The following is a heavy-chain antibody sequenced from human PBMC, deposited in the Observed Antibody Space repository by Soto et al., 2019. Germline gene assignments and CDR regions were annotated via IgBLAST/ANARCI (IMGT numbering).Heavy chain of an antibody. J-gene: IGHJ5*02. CDR2: IYYSGST. D-gene: IGHD6-13*01. Sequence: SETLSLTCTVSGGSISSYYWSWIRQPPGKGLEWIGCIYYSGSTNYNPSLKSRVTISVDTSKNQFSLKLSSVTAADTAVYNCAGSTSWFDPWGQGTLVTVSS. V-gene: IGHV4-59*08. CDR1: GGSISSYY. CDR3: AGSTSWFDP.